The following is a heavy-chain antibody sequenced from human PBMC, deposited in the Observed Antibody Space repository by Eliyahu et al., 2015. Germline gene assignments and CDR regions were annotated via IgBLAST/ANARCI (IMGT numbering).Heavy chain of an antibody. CDR2: IYHAGSA. J-gene: IGHJ4*02. CDR1: GHSISSNFY. V-gene: IGHV4-38-2*01. CDR3: ARASTTGPGITRDY. Sequence: GLVRPSETLSLTCAVSGHSISSNFYWGWIRQPPGRGLEWIGSIYHAGSAFYNPSLKSRVTMSIDTSKNQFPLKVTSISATDADTCFYYCARASTTGPGITRDYWGQGTLVTVSS. D-gene: IGHD5-24*01.